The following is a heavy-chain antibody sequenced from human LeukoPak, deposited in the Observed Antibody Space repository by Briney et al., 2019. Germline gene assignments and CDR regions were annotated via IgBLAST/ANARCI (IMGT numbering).Heavy chain of an antibody. V-gene: IGHV3-48*02. CDR1: GFTLSSYS. D-gene: IGHD6-13*01. CDR3: ARVWGLAVAGGEIEY. Sequence: GGSLSLSCAASGFTLSSYSMNWGRQAPGKGLGWVLYISSGGTTIYYADSVKGRFTISRDNAKNSLYLQMNRLRDEDTAVYYCARVWGLAVAGGEIEYWGQGTLVTVSS. J-gene: IGHJ4*02. CDR2: ISSGGTTI.